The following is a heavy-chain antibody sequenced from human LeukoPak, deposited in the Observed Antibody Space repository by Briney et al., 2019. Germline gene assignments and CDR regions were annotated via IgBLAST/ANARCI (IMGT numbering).Heavy chain of an antibody. D-gene: IGHD1-26*01. CDR2: MWEDESNK. CDR3: ARGSSGSYTPGMY. J-gene: IGHJ4*02. V-gene: IGHV3-33*01. CDR1: GFTISNSG. Sequence: PGKSLRLSCAQSGFTISNSGMHWAPQAPGKGLEGLADMWEDESNKYYADSVKGRFTISRDNSKNTQYLQMNNLVANDTHVYYCARGSSGSYTPGMYWGQGTLVTVAS.